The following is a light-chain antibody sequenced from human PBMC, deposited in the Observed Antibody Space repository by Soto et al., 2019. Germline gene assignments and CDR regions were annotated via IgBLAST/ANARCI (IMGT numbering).Light chain of an antibody. Sequence: DIQMTQSPSTLSASVGDRVTITCRASQSISSRLTWYQQKPGKAPQLLIYDASSLKSGVPSRFSGSGSGTEFTLTVSSLQPEDFATYYCQQYNSYPWTFGQGTKVEIK. CDR3: QQYNSYPWT. CDR2: DAS. V-gene: IGKV1-5*01. CDR1: QSISSR. J-gene: IGKJ1*01.